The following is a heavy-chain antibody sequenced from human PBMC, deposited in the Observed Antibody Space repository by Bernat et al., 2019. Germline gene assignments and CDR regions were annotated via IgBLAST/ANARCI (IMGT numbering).Heavy chain of an antibody. Sequence: EVQLVESGGGLVQPGGSLRLSCAASGFTFSSYEMNWVRQAPGKGLEWVSYISSSGSTITYANSVKGRFTISRDNAKNSLYVQMNGLRAEDTAVYYCARDSHVRSVRGGGFDYWGQGTLVTVSS. CDR1: GFTFSSYE. V-gene: IGHV3-48*03. J-gene: IGHJ4*02. CDR2: ISSSGSTI. CDR3: ARDSHVRSVRGGGFDY. D-gene: IGHD3-10*01.